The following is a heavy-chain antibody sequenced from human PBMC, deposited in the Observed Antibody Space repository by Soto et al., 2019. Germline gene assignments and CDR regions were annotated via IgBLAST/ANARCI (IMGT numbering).Heavy chain of an antibody. CDR2: MNPSRASGNT. V-gene: IGHV1-8*01. J-gene: IGHJ5*01. D-gene: IGHD2-21*01. CDR1: GYTFANYD. CDR3: ARSDGYNFNWLDS. Sequence: QVQLVQSGAEVKTPGASVKVSCKASGYTFANYDINWVRQAPGQGLEWMGWMNPSRASGNTGYAQKFQGRPTMTRDTALSIAHMELSSLRNEHTAVYYCARSDGYNFNWLDSWGQGTLVTVST.